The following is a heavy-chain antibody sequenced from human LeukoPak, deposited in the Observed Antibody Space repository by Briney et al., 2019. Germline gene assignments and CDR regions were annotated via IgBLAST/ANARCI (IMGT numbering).Heavy chain of an antibody. D-gene: IGHD5-12*01. CDR3: ARGPSGYHNT. CDR1: GFTFTSYT. V-gene: IGHV3-23*01. CDR2: ISDSGGST. Sequence: GGSLRLSCAASGFTFTSYTMTWVRQAPGKGLEWVSGISDSGGSTYYADSVKGRFTISRDNSKNTLYLQMNSLRAEDTAVYYCARGPSGYHNTGGQGTLVTVSS. J-gene: IGHJ4*02.